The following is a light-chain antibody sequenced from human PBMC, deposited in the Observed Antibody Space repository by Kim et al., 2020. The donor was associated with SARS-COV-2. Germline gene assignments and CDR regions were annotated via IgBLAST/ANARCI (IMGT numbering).Light chain of an antibody. CDR2: AAS. CDR3: QQADSFPRT. Sequence: DIQMTQSPSSVSASIGDRVTISCRASQDISTWLGWYQQKPGEAPRLLIYAASTLQSGAPSRFSGSGSGTDFTLTISSLQTEDFATYYCQQADSFPRTFGAGTRVEIK. CDR1: QDISTW. J-gene: IGKJ4*01. V-gene: IGKV1-12*01.